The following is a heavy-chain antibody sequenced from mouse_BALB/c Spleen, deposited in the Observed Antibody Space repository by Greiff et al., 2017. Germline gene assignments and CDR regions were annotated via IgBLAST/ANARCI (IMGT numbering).Heavy chain of an antibody. D-gene: IGHD2-1*01. CDR3: AREMGKYYAMDY. J-gene: IGHJ4*01. V-gene: IGHV1-67*01. CDR2: ISTYYGNT. Sequence: VQVVESGPELVRPGVSVKISCKGSGYTFTDYAMHWVKQSHAKSLEWIGVISTYYGNTNYNQKFKGKATMTVDKSSSTAYMELARLTSEDSAIYYCAREMGKYYAMDYWGQGTSVTVSS. CDR1: GYTFTDYA.